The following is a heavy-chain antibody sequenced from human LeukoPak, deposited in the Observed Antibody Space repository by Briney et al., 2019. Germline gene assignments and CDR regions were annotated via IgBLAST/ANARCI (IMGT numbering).Heavy chain of an antibody. J-gene: IGHJ4*02. CDR1: GFTFSSYE. CDR3: ARDYSYGWAFFDY. CDR2: ISSSGSTI. Sequence: PGGSLRLSCAASGFTFSSYEMNWVRQAPGKGLEWVSYISSSGSTIYYADSVKGRFTISRDNAKNSLYLQMNSLRAEDTAVYYCARDYSYGWAFFDYWGQGTLVTVSS. V-gene: IGHV3-48*03. D-gene: IGHD5-18*01.